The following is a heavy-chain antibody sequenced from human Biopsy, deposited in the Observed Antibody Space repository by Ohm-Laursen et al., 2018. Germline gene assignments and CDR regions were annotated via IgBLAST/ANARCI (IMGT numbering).Heavy chain of an antibody. J-gene: IGHJ1*01. D-gene: IGHD5-12*01. CDR1: GGSVGSGTFH. CDR2: VYYTGNT. V-gene: IGHV4-61*01. CDR3: VRQGGYFQN. Sequence: SETLSLTCSVSGGSVGSGTFHWGWIRQPPGKGLEWIGHVYYTGNTNYNPSLKSRVTISMNMSKNQFSLRLSSVTAADTAAYYCVRQGGYFQNWGPGSQVAVSS.